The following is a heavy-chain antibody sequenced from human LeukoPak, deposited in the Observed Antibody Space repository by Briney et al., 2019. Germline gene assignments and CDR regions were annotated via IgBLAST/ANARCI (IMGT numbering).Heavy chain of an antibody. CDR2: TYYRSKWYN. V-gene: IGHV6-1*01. J-gene: IGHJ4*02. D-gene: IGHD1-26*01. Sequence: SQTLSLTFAISGDSVSSNSAAWNWLRQSPSRGLEWLGRTYYRSKWYNDYAVSVKSRITINPDTSKNQFSLQLNSVTPEDTAVYYCARISGSYRFYFDYWGQGTLVTVSS. CDR3: ARISGSYRFYFDY. CDR1: GDSVSSNSAA.